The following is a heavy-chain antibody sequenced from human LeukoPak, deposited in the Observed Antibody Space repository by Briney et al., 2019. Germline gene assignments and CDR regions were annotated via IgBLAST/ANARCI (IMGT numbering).Heavy chain of an antibody. CDR3: ARVLGGDFWSGATSYYYYYMDV. Sequence: GGSLRLSCAASGFTFSDYWMHWVRQAPGKGLEWVSLIYTGGRTYYADSVKGRFTISRDNSKNTLYLQMNSLRAEDTAVYYCARVLGGDFWSGATSYYYYYMDVWGKGTTVTVSS. D-gene: IGHD3-3*01. CDR2: IYTGGRT. J-gene: IGHJ6*03. CDR1: GFTFSDYW. V-gene: IGHV3-53*01.